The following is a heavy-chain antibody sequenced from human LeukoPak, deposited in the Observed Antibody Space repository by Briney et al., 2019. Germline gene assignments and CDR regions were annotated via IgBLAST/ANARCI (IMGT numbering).Heavy chain of an antibody. CDR1: GFTFSSYS. D-gene: IGHD3-22*01. J-gene: IGHJ4*02. Sequence: PGGSLRLSCAASGFTFSSYSMNWVRQAPGKGLEWVSSISSSSSYIYYADSVKGRFTISRDNAKNSLYLQMNSLRAEDTAVYYCARVHDSSGYYYGYWGQGTLVAVSS. V-gene: IGHV3-21*01. CDR2: ISSSSSYI. CDR3: ARVHDSSGYYYGY.